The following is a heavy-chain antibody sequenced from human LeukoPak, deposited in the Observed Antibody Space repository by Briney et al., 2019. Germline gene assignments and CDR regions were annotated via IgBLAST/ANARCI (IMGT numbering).Heavy chain of an antibody. CDR3: ATLLPYCSSTSCYSGGDY. CDR1: GYTLTELS. J-gene: IGHJ4*02. Sequence: GASVKVSCEVSGYTLTELSMHWVRQAPGKGLEWMGGFDPEDGETIYAHKFQGRVTMTEDTSTDTAYMELSSLRSEDTAVYYCATLLPYCSSTSCYSGGDYWGQGTLVTVSS. D-gene: IGHD2-2*01. CDR2: FDPEDGET. V-gene: IGHV1-24*01.